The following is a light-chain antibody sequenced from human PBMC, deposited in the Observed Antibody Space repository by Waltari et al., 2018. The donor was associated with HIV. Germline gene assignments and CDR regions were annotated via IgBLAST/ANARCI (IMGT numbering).Light chain of an antibody. Sequence: DIQMTQSPSTLSASVGDRVTITCRASQSINSWLAWYQQKPGKAPKLLIYRASNLQSGVPSRVSGSGSGTEFTLTINSLQPDDFATYYCQHYDTYPISFGQGTRLEI. J-gene: IGKJ5*01. CDR2: RAS. V-gene: IGKV1-5*03. CDR1: QSINSW. CDR3: QHYDTYPIS.